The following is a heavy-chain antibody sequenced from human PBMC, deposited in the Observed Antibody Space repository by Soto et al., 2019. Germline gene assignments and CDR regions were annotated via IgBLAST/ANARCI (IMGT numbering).Heavy chain of an antibody. CDR3: ARAGIAAAGSWFDP. Sequence: SETLSLTCTVSGGSISSYYWSWIRQPPGKGLEWIGYIYYSGSTNYNPSLKSRVTISVDTSKNQFSLKLSSVTAADTAVYYCARAGIAAAGSWFDPWGQGSLVTVSS. V-gene: IGHV4-59*01. J-gene: IGHJ5*02. D-gene: IGHD6-13*01. CDR1: GGSISSYY. CDR2: IYYSGST.